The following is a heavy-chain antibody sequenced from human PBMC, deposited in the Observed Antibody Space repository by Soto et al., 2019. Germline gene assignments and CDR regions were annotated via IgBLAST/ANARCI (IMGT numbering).Heavy chain of an antibody. Sequence: EVQLVESGGGLVQPGGSLRLSCAASGFTFSSYWMSWVRQAPGKGLEWVANIKQDGSEKYYVDSVKGRFTISRDNAKNSLYLQMNSLRAEDTAVYYCARDYYGSGSYLPEAMGVWGKGTTVTVSS. D-gene: IGHD3-10*01. J-gene: IGHJ6*04. CDR2: IKQDGSEK. CDR3: ARDYYGSGSYLPEAMGV. V-gene: IGHV3-7*01. CDR1: GFTFSSYW.